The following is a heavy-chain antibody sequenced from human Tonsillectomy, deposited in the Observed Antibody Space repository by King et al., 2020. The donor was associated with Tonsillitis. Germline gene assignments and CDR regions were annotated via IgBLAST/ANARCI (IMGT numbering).Heavy chain of an antibody. CDR2: TSYDGYNK. CDR3: ARDRGEFGVVAATKDY. D-gene: IGHD2-15*01. J-gene: IGHJ4*02. V-gene: IGHV3-30*04. CDR1: GFTFSSYA. Sequence: QLVQSGGGVVQPGRSLRLSCAASGFTFSSYAMHWVRQAPGKGLEWVAVTSYDGYNKYYADSVKGRFTISRDNSKNTLYLQMNSLRAEDTAVYYCARDRGEFGVVAATKDYWGQGTLVTVSS.